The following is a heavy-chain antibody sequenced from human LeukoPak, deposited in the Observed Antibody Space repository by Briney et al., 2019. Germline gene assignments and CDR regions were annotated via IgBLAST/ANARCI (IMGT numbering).Heavy chain of an antibody. CDR1: GGSFSGYY. CDR3: ARVMYGDYVDY. CDR2: INHSGST. D-gene: IGHD4-17*01. Sequence: SETLSLTCAVYGGSFSGYYWSWIRQPPGKGLEWIGEINHSGSTNYNPSLKSRVTISVDTSKNQFSLKLSSVTAADTAVYYCARVMYGDYVDYWGQGTLVTVSS. V-gene: IGHV4-34*01. J-gene: IGHJ4*02.